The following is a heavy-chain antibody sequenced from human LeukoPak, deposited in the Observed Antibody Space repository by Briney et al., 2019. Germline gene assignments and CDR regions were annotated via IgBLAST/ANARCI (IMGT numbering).Heavy chain of an antibody. CDR3: AREPVVVPVAFKVDGMDV. V-gene: IGHV1-46*01. Sequence: ASVKVSCKATGYTFTSHYMHWVRQAPGQGLEWMGIINPSGGSTSYAQKFQGRVTMTRDTSTSTVYMELSSLRSEDTAVYYCAREPVVVPVAFKVDGMDVWGQGTTVIVSS. CDR1: GYTFTSHY. J-gene: IGHJ6*02. D-gene: IGHD2-2*01. CDR2: INPSGGST.